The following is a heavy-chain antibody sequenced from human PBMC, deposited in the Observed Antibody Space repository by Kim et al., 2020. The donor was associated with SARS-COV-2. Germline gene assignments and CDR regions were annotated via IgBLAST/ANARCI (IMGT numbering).Heavy chain of an antibody. CDR2: INRDGSST. Sequence: GGSLRLSCAASGFTLSSYWMHWVRQAPGKGLVWVSRINRDGSSTTYADSVKGRFTISRDNAKNTLYLQMNSLRAEDTAVYYCARDRDWIVYDYWGQGTLVTVSS. CDR3: ARDRDWIVYDY. V-gene: IGHV3-74*01. CDR1: GFTLSSYW. J-gene: IGHJ4*02. D-gene: IGHD1-1*01.